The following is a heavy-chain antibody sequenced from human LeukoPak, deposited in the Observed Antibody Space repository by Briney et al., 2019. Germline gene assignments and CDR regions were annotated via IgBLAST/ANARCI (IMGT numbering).Heavy chain of an antibody. Sequence: GGTLRLSCAASGFTFSSYGMNWVRQAPGKGLEWVAFIRYDGSNKYYADSVKGRFTISRDNSKNTLYLQMNSLRAEDTAVYYCAKIEVPAASLWGQGTLVTVSS. V-gene: IGHV3-30*02. CDR1: GFTFSSYG. CDR2: IRYDGSNK. J-gene: IGHJ4*02. D-gene: IGHD2-2*01. CDR3: AKIEVPAASL.